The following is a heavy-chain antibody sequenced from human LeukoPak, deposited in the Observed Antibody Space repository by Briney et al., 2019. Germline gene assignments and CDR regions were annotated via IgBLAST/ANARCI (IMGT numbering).Heavy chain of an antibody. V-gene: IGHV4-59*13. Sequence: SETLSLTCTVSGGSISHYYWSWIRQRPGKGLEWIGYIDYTDNTYYNPSLKSRVTISIDTSKNQISLMLTSVTAADTAVYFCARAYDSSGYNDAFTFWGQGTMVTVSS. CDR2: IDYTDNT. CDR3: ARAYDSSGYNDAFTF. J-gene: IGHJ3*01. CDR1: GGSISHYY. D-gene: IGHD3-22*01.